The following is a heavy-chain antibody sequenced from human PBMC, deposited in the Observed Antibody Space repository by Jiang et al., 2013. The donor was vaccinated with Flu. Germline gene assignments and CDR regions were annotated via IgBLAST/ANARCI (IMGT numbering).Heavy chain of an antibody. CDR3: ARDPNIMGSGNWFDP. Sequence: KPSETLSLTCTVSGGSISSYYWSWIRQPPGKGLEWIGYIYYSGNTNXNPSLKSRVTISVDTSKNQFSLKLSSVTAADTAVYYCARDPNIMGSGNWFDPWGQGTLVTVSS. J-gene: IGHJ5*02. CDR2: IYYSGNT. V-gene: IGHV4-59*01. CDR1: GGSISSYY. D-gene: IGHD3-10*01.